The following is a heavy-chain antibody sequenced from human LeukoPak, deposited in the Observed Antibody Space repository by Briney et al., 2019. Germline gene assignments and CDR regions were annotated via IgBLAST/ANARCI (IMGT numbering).Heavy chain of an antibody. CDR2: IYHGGTT. J-gene: IGHJ4*02. V-gene: IGHV4-4*02. D-gene: IGHD3-22*01. CDR3: ARAVGDYMRYGGYFIDS. CDR1: GDSISSSNW. Sequence: SETLSLTCAVFGDSISSSNWWSWVRQPPGKGLEWIGEIYHGGTTNYNPSLKSRVTISIDKSKNHFSLNLNSVTAADTATYYCARAVGDYMRYGGYFIDSWGQGTLVVVSS.